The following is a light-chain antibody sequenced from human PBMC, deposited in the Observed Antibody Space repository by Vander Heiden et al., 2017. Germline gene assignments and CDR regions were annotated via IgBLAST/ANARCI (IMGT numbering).Light chain of an antibody. J-gene: IGKJ1*01. CDR3: QQYNSYST. CDR2: DAS. V-gene: IGKV1-5*01. Sequence: DIKMTKSPPTLSASVGDRVTITCRASQSISSWLAWYQQKPGKAPKLLIYDASSLESGVPSRFSGSGSGTEFTLTISSLQPDDFATYYCQQYNSYSTFGQGTKVEIK. CDR1: QSISSW.